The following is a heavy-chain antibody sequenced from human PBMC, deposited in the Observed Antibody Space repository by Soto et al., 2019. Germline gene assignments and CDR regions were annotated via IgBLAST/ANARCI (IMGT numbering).Heavy chain of an antibody. CDR2: IVVGSGNT. CDR1: GFTFTSSA. CDR3: AAPPTYYDFWSGYYRPYYYYGMDV. D-gene: IGHD3-3*01. Sequence: GDSVKVSCKASGFTFTSSAVQWVRQARGQRLEWIGWIVVGSGNTNYAQKFQERVTITRDMSTSTAYMELSSLRSEDTAVYYCAAPPTYYDFWSGYYRPYYYYGMDVWGQGPTVTVFS. V-gene: IGHV1-58*01. J-gene: IGHJ6*02.